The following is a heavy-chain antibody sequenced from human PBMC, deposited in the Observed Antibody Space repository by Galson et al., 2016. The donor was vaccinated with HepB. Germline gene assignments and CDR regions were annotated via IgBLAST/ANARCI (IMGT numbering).Heavy chain of an antibody. J-gene: IGHJ4*02. D-gene: IGHD6-19*01. CDR1: GFTFSSYA. CDR3: ARRWISTGWSPFDY. CDR2: IGVSGGST. V-gene: IGHV3-23*01. Sequence: SLRLSCAASGFTFSSYAMNWVRQAPGKGLEWVSFIGVSGGSTNYADFVKGRFTTSRDDSKNTPYLQMNSLRAEDTAVYYCARRWISTGWSPFDYWGQGTLVTVSP.